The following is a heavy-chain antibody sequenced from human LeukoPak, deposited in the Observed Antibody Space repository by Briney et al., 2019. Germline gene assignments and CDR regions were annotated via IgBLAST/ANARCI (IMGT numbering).Heavy chain of an antibody. D-gene: IGHD6-19*01. CDR2: ISGSGGST. V-gene: IGHV3-23*01. CDR1: GFTFSSYA. J-gene: IGHJ3*02. CDR3: AKDGLGIGGGGWYGVVAFDI. Sequence: PGGSLRLSCAASGFTFSSYAMSWVRQAPGKGLEWVSAISGSGGSTYYADSVKGRFTISRDNSKNTLYLQMNSLRAEDTAVYYCAKDGLGIGGGGWYGVVAFDIWGQGTMVTVSS.